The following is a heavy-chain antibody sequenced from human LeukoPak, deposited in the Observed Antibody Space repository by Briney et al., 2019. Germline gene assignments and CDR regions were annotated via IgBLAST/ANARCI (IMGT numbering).Heavy chain of an antibody. D-gene: IGHD3-10*01. J-gene: IGHJ6*02. CDR1: GFTFSSYS. CDR2: ISSSSSYI. CDR3: ARAWGSGSLHYYYYYGMDV. Sequence: PGGSLRLSCAASGFTFSSYSMNWVRQAPGKGLEWVSSISSSSSYIYYADSVKGRFTISRDNAKNSLYLQMNSLRAEDTADYYCARAWGSGSLHYYYYYGMDVWGQGTTVTVSS. V-gene: IGHV3-21*01.